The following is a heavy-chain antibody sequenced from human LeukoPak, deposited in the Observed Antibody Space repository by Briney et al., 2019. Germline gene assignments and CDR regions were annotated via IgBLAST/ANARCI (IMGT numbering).Heavy chain of an antibody. V-gene: IGHV3-30*02. CDR2: IRYDGSKK. D-gene: IGHD6-19*01. CDR3: AKDGQQWLPRYYFDY. J-gene: IGHJ4*02. Sequence: PGGSLRLSCAASGFNFRTYGMHWVRQAPGKGLVWVAFIRYDGSKKYYADSVKGRFTISRDNSKNTLYLQMNSLRAEDTAVYYCAKDGQQWLPRYYFDYWGQGTLVTVSS. CDR1: GFNFRTYG.